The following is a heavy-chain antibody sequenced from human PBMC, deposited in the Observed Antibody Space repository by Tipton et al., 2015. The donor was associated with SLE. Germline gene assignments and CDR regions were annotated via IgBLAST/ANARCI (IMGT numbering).Heavy chain of an antibody. CDR2: INHSGGT. CDR1: GGSISSSSYY. Sequence: TLSLTCTVSGGSISSSSYYWSWIRQPPGKGLEWIGEINHSGGTNYNPSLKSRVTISVDTSKNQFSLKLSSVTAADTAVYYCARGIVGANDAFDIWGQGTMVTVSS. J-gene: IGHJ3*02. CDR3: ARGIVGANDAFDI. D-gene: IGHD1-26*01. V-gene: IGHV4-39*07.